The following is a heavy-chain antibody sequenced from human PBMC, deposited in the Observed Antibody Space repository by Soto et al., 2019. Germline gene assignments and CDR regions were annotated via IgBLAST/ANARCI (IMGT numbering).Heavy chain of an antibody. J-gene: IGHJ4*02. CDR2: ISGSGGST. CDR3: AKAEGITMIVVVPPRH. Sequence: GGSLRLSCAASGFTFSSYAMSWVRHAPGKGLEWVSAISGSGGSTYYADSVKGRFTISRDNSKNTLYLQMNSLRAEDTAVYYCAKAEGITMIVVVPPRHWGQGTLVTVSS. D-gene: IGHD3-22*01. V-gene: IGHV3-23*01. CDR1: GFTFSSYA.